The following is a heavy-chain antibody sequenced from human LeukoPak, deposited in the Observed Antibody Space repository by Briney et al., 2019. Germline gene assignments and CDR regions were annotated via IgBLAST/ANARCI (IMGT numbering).Heavy chain of an antibody. CDR2: ISYDGSNK. Sequence: PGGSLRLSCAASGFTFSSYGMHWVRQAPGKGLEWVAVISYDGSNKYYADSVKGRFTISRDNSKNTLYLQMNSLRAEDTAVYYCAKERWLQGQDFDYWGQGTLVTVSS. J-gene: IGHJ4*02. V-gene: IGHV3-30*18. CDR3: AKERWLQGQDFDY. D-gene: IGHD5-24*01. CDR1: GFTFSSYG.